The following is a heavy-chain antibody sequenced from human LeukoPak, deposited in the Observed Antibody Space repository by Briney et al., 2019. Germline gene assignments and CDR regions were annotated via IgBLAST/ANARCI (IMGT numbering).Heavy chain of an antibody. CDR1: GFSLSTSGGA. D-gene: IGHD6-19*01. V-gene: IGHV2-5*02. Sequence: SGPTLVNPTQTLTLTCTFSGFSLSTSGGAVGWIRQPPGKALEWLALIYWDDDNRYSPSLKTRLTITKDTSKNQVVLTMTNMDPVDTGTYYCAHRVTDNSGWYYWGQGTLVTVSS. CDR2: IYWDDDN. J-gene: IGHJ4*02. CDR3: AHRVTDNSGWYY.